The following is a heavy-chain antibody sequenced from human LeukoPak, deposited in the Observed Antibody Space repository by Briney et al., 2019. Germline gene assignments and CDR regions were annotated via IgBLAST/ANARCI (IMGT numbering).Heavy chain of an antibody. D-gene: IGHD6-19*01. CDR1: GDSVPCDSDA. CDR3: ARDRVGWAREPHHDC. J-gene: IGHJ4*02. V-gene: IGHV6-1*01. Sequence: SQTLSLTCAISGDSVPCDSDAWNWIRQSPSRGLEWLGRTYYRSEWYNDYAVSMKSRISINPDTSKNQFSLQLSSVTPEDTAVYYCARDRVGWAREPHHDCWGQGTLVTVSS. CDR2: TYYRSEWYN.